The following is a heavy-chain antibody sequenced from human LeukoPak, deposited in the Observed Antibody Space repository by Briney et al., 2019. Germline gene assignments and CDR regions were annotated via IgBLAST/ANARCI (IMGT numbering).Heavy chain of an antibody. J-gene: IGHJ4*02. CDR3: ARDLGFFAIDY. Sequence: SETLSLTCTVSGGSISSSGYYWGWVRQPPGEGLKWIGSIHYSGSTYYIPSLKSRITISLDMSKNQYSLKLSSVTAADTAVYYCARDLGFFAIDYWGQGILVTVSS. CDR1: GGSISSSGYY. CDR2: IHYSGST. D-gene: IGHD3-3*01. V-gene: IGHV4-39*07.